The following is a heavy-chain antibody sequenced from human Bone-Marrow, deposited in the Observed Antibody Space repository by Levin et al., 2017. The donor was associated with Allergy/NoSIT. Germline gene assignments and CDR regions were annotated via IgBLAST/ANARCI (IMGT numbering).Heavy chain of an antibody. D-gene: IGHD3-10*01. V-gene: IGHV3-13*01. CDR2: IDTAGVT. CDR3: AREKDGVGRDYYIDV. CDR1: GFTFSNHD. Sequence: GGSLRLSCAASGFTFSNHDMHWVRQAPGTGLEWISAIDTAGVTYYMTSVKGRFTISRDDAKKSLYLQLNSLRDGDTAVYYCAREKDGVGRDYYIDVWGQGTTVTVSS. J-gene: IGHJ6*02.